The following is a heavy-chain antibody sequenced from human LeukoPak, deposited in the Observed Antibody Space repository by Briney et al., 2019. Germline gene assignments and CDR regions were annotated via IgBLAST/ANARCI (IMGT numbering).Heavy chain of an antibody. CDR2: TYYRSKWYN. J-gene: IGHJ4*02. CDR1: GDSVSSNSAT. D-gene: IGHD3-22*01. Sequence: SQTLSLTCAISGDSVSSNSATWNWIRQSPSRGHEWLGRTYYRSKWYNDYAVSVKSRITISPDTSKNQFSLQLNSVTPEDTAVYYCARDSPYYYDSSGYDPGWYYFDYWGQGTLVTVSS. CDR3: ARDSPYYYDSSGYDPGWYYFDY. V-gene: IGHV6-1*01.